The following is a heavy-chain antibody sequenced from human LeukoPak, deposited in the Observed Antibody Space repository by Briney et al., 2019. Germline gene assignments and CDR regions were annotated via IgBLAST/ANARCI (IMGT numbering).Heavy chain of an antibody. CDR3: ARGSTRSWRGSHDY. D-gene: IGHD3-3*01. J-gene: IGHJ4*02. Sequence: KPGGSLRLSCAASGFTFSDYYMSWIRQAPGKGLEWVSHISSSGSTIYYADSVKGRFTISRDNAKNSLYLQMNSLGAEDTAFYYCARGSTRSWRGSHDYWGQGTLVTVSS. CDR1: GFTFSDYY. CDR2: ISSSGSTI. V-gene: IGHV3-11*04.